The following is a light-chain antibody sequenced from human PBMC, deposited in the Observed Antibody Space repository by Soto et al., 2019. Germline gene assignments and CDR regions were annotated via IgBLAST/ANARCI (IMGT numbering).Light chain of an antibody. Sequence: SYELTQPPSVSVAPGKTARITCGGNNIGSKSVHWYQQKPGQAPVLVIYYDSDRPSGIPERFSGSNSGNTATLTISRVEAGEEAAYYCQVWDSSSDHVVFGGGTKLTVL. CDR2: YDS. V-gene: IGLV3-21*04. CDR1: NIGSKS. J-gene: IGLJ2*01. CDR3: QVWDSSSDHVV.